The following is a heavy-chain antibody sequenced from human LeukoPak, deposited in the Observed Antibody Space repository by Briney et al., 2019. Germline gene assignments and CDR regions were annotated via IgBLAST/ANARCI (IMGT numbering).Heavy chain of an antibody. V-gene: IGHV3-23*01. D-gene: IGHD2-15*01. CDR3: AKGPDCSGGSCHYYYYYGMDV. Sequence: GGSLRLSCAASGFTFSSYAMSWVRQAPGKGLDWVSAISGSGGSTYYADSVKGRFTISRDNSKNTLYLQMNSLRAEDTAVYYCAKGPDCSGGSCHYYYYYGMDVWGQGTTVTVSS. CDR1: GFTFSSYA. CDR2: ISGSGGST. J-gene: IGHJ6*02.